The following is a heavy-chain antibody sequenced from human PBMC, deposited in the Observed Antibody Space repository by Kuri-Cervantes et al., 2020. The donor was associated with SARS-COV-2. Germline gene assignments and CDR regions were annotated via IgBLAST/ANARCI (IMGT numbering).Heavy chain of an antibody. J-gene: IGHJ4*02. Sequence: LSLTCAASGFIFFNHGMHWVRQAPGKGLEWVAVISYDGSNKYYADSVRGRFTISRDNSKNTLYLQMNSLRAEDTAVYYCAKEERTAFDYWGQGTLVTVSS. CDR2: ISYDGSNK. CDR1: GFIFFNHG. V-gene: IGHV3-30*18. CDR3: AKEERTAFDY.